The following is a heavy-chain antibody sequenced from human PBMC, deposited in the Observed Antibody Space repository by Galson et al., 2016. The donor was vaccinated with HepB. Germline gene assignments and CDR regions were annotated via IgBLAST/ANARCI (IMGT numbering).Heavy chain of an antibody. Sequence: QSGAEVKKPGESLRISCTGSGYTFTIYYITWVRQMPRKGLEWLGRIDPSDSYTNYSPSFQGHVTMSVDKSIRTVHLQWASLKASDTAMYYCVRSETSNWILGHWGQGTLVTVSS. CDR1: GYTFTIYY. V-gene: IGHV5-10-1*01. J-gene: IGHJ1*01. CDR3: VRSETSNWILGH. D-gene: IGHD1-1*01. CDR2: IDPSDSYT.